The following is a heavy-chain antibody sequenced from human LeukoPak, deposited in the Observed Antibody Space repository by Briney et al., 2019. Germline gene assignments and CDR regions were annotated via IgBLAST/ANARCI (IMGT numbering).Heavy chain of an antibody. CDR1: GASISSGSNY. CDR2: IYSSGST. J-gene: IGHJ5*02. V-gene: IGHV4-39*07. Sequence: PSETLSLTCSVSGASISSGSNYWGWIRQPPGKTLEWIGSIYSSGSTYYNPSLKSRVTISVDTSKNQFSLNLSSVTAADTAVYYCARGYSFDPWGQGTLVTVSS. CDR3: ARGYSFDP. D-gene: IGHD2-15*01.